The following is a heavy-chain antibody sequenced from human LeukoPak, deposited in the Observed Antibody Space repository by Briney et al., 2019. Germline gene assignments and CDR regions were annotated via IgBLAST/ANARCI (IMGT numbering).Heavy chain of an antibody. CDR3: ARDRGLEYYYDSSGYADAIDI. V-gene: IGHV1-18*01. Sequence: ASVRVSCKASGYTFTSYGIGWVRQAPGQGLEWMGWISAYNGNTNYAQKLQGRVTMTTDTPTSTAYMELRSLRSDDTAVYYCARDRGLEYYYDSSGYADAIDIWGQGTMVTVSS. J-gene: IGHJ3*02. CDR2: ISAYNGNT. D-gene: IGHD3-22*01. CDR1: GYTFTSYG.